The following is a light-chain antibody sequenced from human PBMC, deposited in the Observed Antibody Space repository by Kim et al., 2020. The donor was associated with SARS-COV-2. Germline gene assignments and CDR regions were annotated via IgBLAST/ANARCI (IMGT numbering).Light chain of an antibody. Sequence: ASVKLTCTLSSGHSNYVIAWHQQQPEKGPRYLMKLNSDGSHSKGDGIPDRFSASSSGAERYLTISSLQSEDEADYYCQTWGTGIWVFGGGTQLTVL. CDR3: QTWGTGIWV. CDR2: LNSDGSH. CDR1: SGHSNYV. J-gene: IGLJ3*02. V-gene: IGLV4-69*01.